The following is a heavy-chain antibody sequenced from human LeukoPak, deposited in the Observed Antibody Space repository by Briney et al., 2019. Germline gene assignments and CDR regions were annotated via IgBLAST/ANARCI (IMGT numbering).Heavy chain of an antibody. J-gene: IGHJ4*02. V-gene: IGHV3-30*18. Sequence: GRSLRLSCAASGFTFSAYGMHWVRQAPGKGLEWVAIISYDGSNKYYPDSEKGRFTISRDDSKNTLYLQMNSLRTEDTAVYYCAKELTRPNRPVAGLNYWGQGTLVTVSS. CDR3: AKELTRPNRPVAGLNY. D-gene: IGHD6-19*01. CDR1: GFTFSAYG. CDR2: ISYDGSNK.